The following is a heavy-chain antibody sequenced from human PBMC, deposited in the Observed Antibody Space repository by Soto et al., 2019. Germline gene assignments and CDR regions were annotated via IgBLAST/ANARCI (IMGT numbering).Heavy chain of an antibody. D-gene: IGHD3-22*01. CDR1: GGTFSSYA. V-gene: IGHV1-69*13. J-gene: IGHJ6*04. CDR2: IIPIFGTA. Sequence: SVKVSCKASGGTFSSYAISWVRQAPGQGLEWMGGIIPIFGTANYAQKFQGRVTITADESTSTAYMELSSLRSEDTAVYYCARFEYYYHSSGYRRYYGMDVWGEGTTVTVSS. CDR3: ARFEYYYHSSGYRRYYGMDV.